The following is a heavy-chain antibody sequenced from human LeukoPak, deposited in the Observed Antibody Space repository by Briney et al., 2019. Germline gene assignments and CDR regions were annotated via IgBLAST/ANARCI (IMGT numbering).Heavy chain of an antibody. Sequence: TASVTFSSNYMSCWRQDPAGELQEGTGSSCYGESAYYNASVKSRITISVDTSKNPFFLKLSSVTAADTAVYYCARKRSFDLWGQGTLVTVSS. V-gene: IGHV4-59*13. CDR2: SCYGESA. CDR1: VTFSSNYM. J-gene: IGHJ4*02. CDR3: ARKRSFDL. D-gene: IGHD3-9*01.